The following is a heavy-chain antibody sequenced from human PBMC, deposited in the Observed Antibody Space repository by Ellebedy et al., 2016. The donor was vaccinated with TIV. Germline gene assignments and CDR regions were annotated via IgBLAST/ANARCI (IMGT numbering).Heavy chain of an antibody. J-gene: IGHJ4*02. CDR2: ISTRGDKT. V-gene: IGHV3-23*01. Sequence: GESLKISXTASGFIFTGYAINWVRQAPGKGLEWVSGISTRGDKTYYADSVKGRFTISRDNSENTLYLQMNSLRAEDAAVYYCAKFSLNYYPSGAIDYWGQGTLVTVSS. CDR3: AKFSLNYYPSGAIDY. D-gene: IGHD1-26*01. CDR1: GFIFTGYA.